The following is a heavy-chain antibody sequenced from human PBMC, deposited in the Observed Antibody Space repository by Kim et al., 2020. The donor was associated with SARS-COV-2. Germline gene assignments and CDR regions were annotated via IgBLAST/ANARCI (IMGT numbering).Heavy chain of an antibody. CDR3: ARDGGVVVVPAAIGSYYYYGMDV. Sequence: ASVKVSCKASGYTFTGYYMHWVRQATGQGLEWMGRINPNSGGTNYAQKFQGRVTMTRDTSISTAYMELSRLRSDDTAVYYCARDGGVVVVPAAIGSYYYYGMDVWGQGTTVTVSS. V-gene: IGHV1-2*06. CDR1: GYTFTGYY. J-gene: IGHJ6*02. CDR2: INPNSGGT. D-gene: IGHD2-2*02.